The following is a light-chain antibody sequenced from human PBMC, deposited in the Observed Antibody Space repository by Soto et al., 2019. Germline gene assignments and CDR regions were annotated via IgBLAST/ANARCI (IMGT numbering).Light chain of an antibody. V-gene: IGLV2-23*02. J-gene: IGLJ1*01. CDR2: EVS. CDR1: SSDVGSYNL. Sequence: QSALTQPASVSGSPGQSITISCTRTSSDVGSYNLVSWYQQHPGKAPKVMIYEVSKRPSGVPNRFSGSKSGNTASLTISGLQAEDEADYYCCSYAGSSTYVFGTGTKLTVL. CDR3: CSYAGSSTYV.